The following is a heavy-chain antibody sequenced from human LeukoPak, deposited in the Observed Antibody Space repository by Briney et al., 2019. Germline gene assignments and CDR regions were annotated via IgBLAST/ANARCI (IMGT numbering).Heavy chain of an antibody. Sequence: SETLSLTCTVSGGSISSGGYYWSWIRQHPGKGLEWIGYIYYGGSTYYNPSLKSRVTISVDTSKNQFSLKLRSVTAADTAVYYCARDAGYGDLHWFDPWGQGTLVTVSS. CDR1: GGSISSGGYY. V-gene: IGHV4-31*03. J-gene: IGHJ5*02. CDR2: IYYGGST. D-gene: IGHD4-17*01. CDR3: ARDAGYGDLHWFDP.